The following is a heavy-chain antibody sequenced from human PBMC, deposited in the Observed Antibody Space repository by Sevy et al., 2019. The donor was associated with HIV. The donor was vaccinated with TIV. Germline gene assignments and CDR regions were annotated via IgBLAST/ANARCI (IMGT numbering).Heavy chain of an antibody. CDR1: GGSISSCY. CDR2: IYTSGST. D-gene: IGHD3-16*02. J-gene: IGHJ3*02. V-gene: IGHV4-4*07. Sequence: QSQTLSLTCTVSGGSISSCYWSWIRQPAGKGLEWIGRIYTSGSTNYNPSLKSRVTMSVDTSKNQFSLKLSSVTAADTAVYYCARERIMITFGGVIVSDAFDIWGQGTMVTVSS. CDR3: ARERIMITFGGVIVSDAFDI.